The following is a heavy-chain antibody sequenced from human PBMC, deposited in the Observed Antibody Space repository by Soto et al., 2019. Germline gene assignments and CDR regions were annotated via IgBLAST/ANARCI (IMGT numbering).Heavy chain of an antibody. CDR3: AKGYSYGVLEPLGY. J-gene: IGHJ4*02. CDR1: GFTFDDYA. V-gene: IGHV3-9*01. Sequence: EVQLVESGGGLVQPGRSLRLSCAASGFTFDDYAMHWVRQAPGKGLEWVSGISWNSGIIDYADSVKGRFTISRDNAKNSLYLQMNSLRAEDTALYYCAKGYSYGVLEPLGYWGQGTLVTDSS. CDR2: ISWNSGII. D-gene: IGHD5-18*01.